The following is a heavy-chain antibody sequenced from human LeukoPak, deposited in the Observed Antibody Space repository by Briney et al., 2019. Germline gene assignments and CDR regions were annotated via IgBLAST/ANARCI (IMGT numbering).Heavy chain of an antibody. CDR3: AGIVAGTNWFDH. CDR2: FDPEDGET. J-gene: IGHJ5*02. CDR1: GYTLTKLS. V-gene: IGHV1-24*01. D-gene: IGHD3-22*01. Sequence: ASVKVSCKVSGYTLTKLSMHWVRQAPGKGLGWMGGFDPEDGETIYAQKFQGRVTMTEDTSTDTAYMELSSLRSEDTAVYYCAGIVAGTNWFDHWGQGTLVTVSS.